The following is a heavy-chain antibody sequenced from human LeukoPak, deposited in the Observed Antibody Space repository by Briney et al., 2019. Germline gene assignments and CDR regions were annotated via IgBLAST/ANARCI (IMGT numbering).Heavy chain of an antibody. CDR1: GFNFETYS. V-gene: IGHV3-48*01. CDR3: ARDHLGYSFDY. D-gene: IGHD3-22*01. CDR2: INSAGNLI. Sequence: GGSLRLSCSPSGFNFETYSMYWVRQAPGKGLEWLSYINSAGNLIYYADSMKGRFTVSRDKTRKSLSLEMNTLSVEDTAIYYCARDHLGYSFDYWGQGTLVTVSS. J-gene: IGHJ4*02.